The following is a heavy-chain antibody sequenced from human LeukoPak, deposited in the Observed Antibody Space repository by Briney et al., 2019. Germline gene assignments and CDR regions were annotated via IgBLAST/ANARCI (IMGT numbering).Heavy chain of an antibody. CDR2: IYYSGST. J-gene: IGHJ4*02. CDR3: ARSGYYDILTGYYYFDY. Sequence: SQTLSLTCTVSGGSISSGGYYWSWIRQHPGKGLEWIGYIYYSGSTYYNPSLKSRVTISVDTSKNQFSLKLSSVTAADTVVYYCARSGYYDILTGYYYFDYWGQGTLVTVSS. D-gene: IGHD3-9*01. V-gene: IGHV4-31*03. CDR1: GGSISSGGYY.